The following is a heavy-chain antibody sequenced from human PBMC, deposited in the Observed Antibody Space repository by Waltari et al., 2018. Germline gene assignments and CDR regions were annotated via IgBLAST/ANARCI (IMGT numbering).Heavy chain of an antibody. CDR3: ARDLRRSGYYSNWFDP. D-gene: IGHD3-3*01. J-gene: IGHJ5*02. CDR2: ISSSSSTI. V-gene: IGHV3-48*02. CDR1: GFTFSSYS. Sequence: EVQLVESGGGLVQPGGSLRLSCAASGFTFSSYSMNWVRQAPGKGLEWVSYISSSSSTIYYADSVKGRFTISRDNAKNSLYLQMNSLRDEDTAVYYCARDLRRSGYYSNWFDPWGQGTLVTVSS.